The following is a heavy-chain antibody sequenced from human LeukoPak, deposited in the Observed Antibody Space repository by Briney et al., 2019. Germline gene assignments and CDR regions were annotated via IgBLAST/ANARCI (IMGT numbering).Heavy chain of an antibody. Sequence: PSETLSLTCTVSGYSISSGYYWGWIRQPPGKGLEWIGSIHHSRSTYYNPSLKSRVIISVDTSKNQFSLNLSSVTAADTAVYYCANYPLRRYFDLWGRGTLVTVSS. J-gene: IGHJ2*01. CDR1: GYSISSGYY. V-gene: IGHV4-38-2*02. D-gene: IGHD2-2*01. CDR3: ANYPLRRYFDL. CDR2: IHHSRST.